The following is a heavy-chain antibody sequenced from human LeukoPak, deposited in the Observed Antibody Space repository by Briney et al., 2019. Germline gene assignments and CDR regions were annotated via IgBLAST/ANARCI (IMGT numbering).Heavy chain of an antibody. CDR3: GRSAGFVHFDH. CDR1: GGSISSSSYY. V-gene: IGHV4-39*07. Sequence: SETLSLTCTVSGGSISSSSYYWVWIRQPPGKELEWIGSIKYSGNTYYNPYVKSRVTISVDTSKNKFSLKVTSVTAADTALYYCGRSAGFVHFDHWGQGTLVTVSS. D-gene: IGHD3-16*01. J-gene: IGHJ4*02. CDR2: IKYSGNT.